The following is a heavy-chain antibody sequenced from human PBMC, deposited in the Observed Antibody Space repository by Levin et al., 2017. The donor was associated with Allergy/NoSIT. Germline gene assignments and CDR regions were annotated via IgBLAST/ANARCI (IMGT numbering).Heavy chain of an antibody. V-gene: IGHV4-4*02. CDR1: GVSLSSDHW. J-gene: IGHJ4*02. CDR3: ARDAGSHPGY. Sequence: PSETLSLTCAVSGVSLSSDHWWSWVRQSPGKGLEWIGEISNGGGTNYSPSLKSRVTISSDKAKNQFFLRLTSVTAADTAVHYCARDAGSHPGYWGQGTLVTVSS. CDR2: ISNGGGT.